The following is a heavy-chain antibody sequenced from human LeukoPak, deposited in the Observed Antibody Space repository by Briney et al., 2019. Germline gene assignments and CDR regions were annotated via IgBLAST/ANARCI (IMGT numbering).Heavy chain of an antibody. Sequence: GGSLRLSCAASGFTFSSYEMNSVRQAPGKGLEWVSYISSSGSTIYYADSVKGRFTSSRDNAKNSLYLQMNSLGAEDTAVYYCAPPPVGINVWGKGTTVTVSS. CDR2: ISSSGSTI. CDR3: APPPVGINV. D-gene: IGHD4-17*01. V-gene: IGHV3-48*03. J-gene: IGHJ6*04. CDR1: GFTFSSYE.